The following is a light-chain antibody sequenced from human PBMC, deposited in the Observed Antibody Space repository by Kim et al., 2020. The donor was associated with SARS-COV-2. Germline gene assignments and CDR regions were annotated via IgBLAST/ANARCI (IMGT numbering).Light chain of an antibody. Sequence: SPAQTATLSCRARQSVSGSSFSWYPQKLRQPPRLLFYAASNTTTSIPRRFSCSASGTYFPLTISRLEPDDFALYYLYQYGNSPLTFGPGTKVDIK. CDR1: QSVSGSS. CDR3: YQYGNSPLT. J-gene: IGKJ3*01. V-gene: IGKV3-20*01. CDR2: AAS.